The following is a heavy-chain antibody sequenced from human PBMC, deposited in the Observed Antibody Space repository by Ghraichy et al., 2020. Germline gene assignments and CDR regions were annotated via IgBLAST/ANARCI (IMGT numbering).Heavy chain of an antibody. Sequence: GESLNISCSASGFTFSNFPMHWVRQAPGKGLEYVSDISTNGGSTAYADFVKGRFTISRDNSKNTLYLQMSSLRAEDTAVYYCVKDRFLDSWGQGTLVIVSS. J-gene: IGHJ4*02. CDR2: ISTNGGST. D-gene: IGHD3-16*01. V-gene: IGHV3-64D*06. CDR1: GFTFSNFP. CDR3: VKDRFLDS.